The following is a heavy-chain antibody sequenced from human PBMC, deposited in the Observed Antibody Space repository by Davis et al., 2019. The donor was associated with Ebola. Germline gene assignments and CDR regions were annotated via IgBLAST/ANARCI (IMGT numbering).Heavy chain of an antibody. D-gene: IGHD3-10*01. CDR2: IYYSGST. V-gene: IGHV4-30-4*01. J-gene: IGHJ6*02. Sequence: TLSLTCTVSGGSISRGDYYWSWIRQPPGKGLEWIGYIYYSGSTYYNPSLKSRVTISVDTSKNQFSLKLSSVTAADTAVYYCAGGGVLLWFGELSRDYYGMDVWGQGTTVTVSS. CDR1: GGSISRGDYY. CDR3: AGGGVLLWFGELSRDYYGMDV.